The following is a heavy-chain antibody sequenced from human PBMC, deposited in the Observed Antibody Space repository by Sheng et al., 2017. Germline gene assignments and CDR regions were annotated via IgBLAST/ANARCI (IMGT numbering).Heavy chain of an antibody. V-gene: IGHV3-30*18. J-gene: IGHJ3*02. CDR3: AKERDKWDGFDI. D-gene: IGHD2-8*01. Sequence: QVQLVESGGGVVQPAMSLRLSCAASGFTFRTSGMHWVRQAPGKGLEWVAVIAHDGSNKNYVDSVKGRFTISRDNSKNTMYLQMDSLRIDDTAVYYCAKERDKWDGFDIWGQWTMVSVSS. CDR1: GFTFRTSG. CDR2: IAHDGSNK.